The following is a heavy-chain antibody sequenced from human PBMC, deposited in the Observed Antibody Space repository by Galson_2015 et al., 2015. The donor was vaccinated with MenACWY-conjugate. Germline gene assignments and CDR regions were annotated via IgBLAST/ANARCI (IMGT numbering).Heavy chain of an antibody. CDR2: IDPSDSYT. J-gene: IGHJ4*02. V-gene: IGHV5-10-1*01. CDR1: GYSFTSYW. CDR3: ARLGGGGIQLWLSGVDY. Sequence: QSGAEVKKPGESLRISCKGSGYSFTSYWISWVRQMPGKGLEWMGRIDPSDSYTNYSPSFQGHVTISADKSISTAYLQWSSLKASDTAMYYCARLGGGGIQLWLSGVDYWGQGTLVTVSS. D-gene: IGHD5-18*01.